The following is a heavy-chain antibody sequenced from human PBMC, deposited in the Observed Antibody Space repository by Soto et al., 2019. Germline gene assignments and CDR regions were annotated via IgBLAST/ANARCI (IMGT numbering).Heavy chain of an antibody. Sequence: SDTLYLTCTVNRGSISSYYCSWIWQPPGKGLEWIGYIYYSGSTNYNPSLKSRVTISVDTSKNQFSLKLSSVTAADTAVYYCARENPDSGRDRFDPWGQGTLVTVS. CDR2: IYYSGST. J-gene: IGHJ5*02. CDR1: RGSISSYY. V-gene: IGHV4-59*01. D-gene: IGHD1-26*01. CDR3: ARENPDSGRDRFDP.